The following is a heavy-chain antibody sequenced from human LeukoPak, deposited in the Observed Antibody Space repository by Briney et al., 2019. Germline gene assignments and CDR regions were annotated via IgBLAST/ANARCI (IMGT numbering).Heavy chain of an antibody. CDR3: ASYMITFGGVIADAFDI. CDR1: GGSISSGDYY. V-gene: IGHV4-30-4*08. J-gene: IGHJ3*02. CDR2: IYYSGST. Sequence: SQTLSLTSTVSGGSISSGDYYWSWIRQPPGKGLEWIGYIYYSGSTYYNPSLKSRVTISVDTSKNQFSLKLSSVTAADTAVYYCASYMITFGGVIADAFDIWGQGTMVTVSS. D-gene: IGHD3-16*02.